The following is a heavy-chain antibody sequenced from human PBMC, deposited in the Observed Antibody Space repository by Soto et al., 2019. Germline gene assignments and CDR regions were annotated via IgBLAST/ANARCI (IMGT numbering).Heavy chain of an antibody. CDR2: ISAFNGNT. CDR3: ARAVSHFYHYYYMDV. Sequence: QVQLVQSGAEVKKPGASVKVSCKASGYTFTTYDISWVRQAPGQGLEWMGWISAFNGNTNYAQKLQGRVTTTTDTSTSTAYMELRSLRSDDTAVYYCARAVSHFYHYYYMDVWGKGTTVTVSS. V-gene: IGHV1-18*01. J-gene: IGHJ6*03. D-gene: IGHD2-8*01. CDR1: GYTFTTYD.